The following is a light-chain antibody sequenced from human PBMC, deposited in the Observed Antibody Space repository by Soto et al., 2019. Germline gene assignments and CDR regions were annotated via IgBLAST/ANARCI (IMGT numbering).Light chain of an antibody. CDR2: DAS. CDR1: HDISNY. J-gene: IGKJ3*01. Sequence: DIQMTQSPSSLSASVGDRATITCQASHDISNYLNWYQQKPGQAPKLLIYDASNLETGVPSRFSGSGSGTDFTFTIRSLQPEDFATYYCQQYDNLLVTFGPGTKVDVK. CDR3: QQYDNLLVT. V-gene: IGKV1-33*01.